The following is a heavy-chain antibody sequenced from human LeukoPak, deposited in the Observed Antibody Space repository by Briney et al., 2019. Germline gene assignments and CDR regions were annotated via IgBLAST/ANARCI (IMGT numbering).Heavy chain of an antibody. D-gene: IGHD4-17*01. CDR2: ISYDGSNK. V-gene: IGHV3-30-3*01. Sequence: GSLRLSCAASGFIFSSYAMHWVRQAPGKGLEWVAVISYDGSNKYYADSVKGRFTISRDNSKNTLYLQMNSLRAEDTAVYYCARVRDYGDYIRNYYYYGMDVWGQGTTVTVSS. J-gene: IGHJ6*02. CDR1: GFIFSSYA. CDR3: ARVRDYGDYIRNYYYYGMDV.